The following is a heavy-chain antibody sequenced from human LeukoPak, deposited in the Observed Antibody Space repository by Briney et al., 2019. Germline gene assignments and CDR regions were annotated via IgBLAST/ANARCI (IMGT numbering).Heavy chain of an antibody. CDR2: ISSISSTI. CDR3: ARRNGQDIVPTFRRRYYFDY. V-gene: IGHV3-11*04. D-gene: IGHD5-12*01. J-gene: IGHJ4*02. CDR1: GFTFSDYY. Sequence: GGSLRLSCVASGFTFSDYYMSWIRQAPGKGLEWVSSISSISSTIYYADSVKGRFTISRDNAKNSLYLQMNSLRPEDTAVYYCARRNGQDIVPTFRRRYYFDYWGQGTLVTVSS.